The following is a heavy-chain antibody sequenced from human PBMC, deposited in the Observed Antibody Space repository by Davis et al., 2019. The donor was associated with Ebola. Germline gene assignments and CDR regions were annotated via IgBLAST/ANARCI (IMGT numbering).Heavy chain of an antibody. V-gene: IGHV1-46*01. CDR3: ARGGSSSFNWFDP. CDR2: SNPSGGST. Sequence: AASVQVSCKASGYTFTSYYMHWVRQPPGQGLEWMGISNPSGGSTSYAQKFQGRVTMTRHTSTSTVYMELSSLRSEDTAVYYGARGGSSSFNWFDPWGQGTLVTVSS. CDR1: GYTFTSYY. J-gene: IGHJ5*02. D-gene: IGHD6-13*01.